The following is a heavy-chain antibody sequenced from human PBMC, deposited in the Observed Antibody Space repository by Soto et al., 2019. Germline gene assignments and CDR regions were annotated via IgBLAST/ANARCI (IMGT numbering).Heavy chain of an antibody. J-gene: IGHJ3*02. D-gene: IGHD6-19*01. CDR1: GYSFVTYW. V-gene: IGHV5-51*01. Sequence: GESLKISCQASGYSFVTYWIGWVRQMPGKGLEWMGIIYPGNSETKYSPPFQGQVTFSVDKSNSTAYLQWSTLKASDTATYYCARHRSQWLSVGEHEGFDIWGLGTRVTV. CDR2: IYPGNSET. CDR3: ARHRSQWLSVGEHEGFDI.